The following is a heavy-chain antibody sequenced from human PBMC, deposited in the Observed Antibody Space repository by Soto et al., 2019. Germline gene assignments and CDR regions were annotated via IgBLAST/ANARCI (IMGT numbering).Heavy chain of an antibody. Sequence: SVKVSCKASGGTFSSYAISWVRQAPGQGLEWMGGIIPIFGTANYAQKFQGRVTITADESTSTAYMELSSLRSEDTAVYYCARSPQMSSWHWDNGFDPWGQGTRVTVSS. J-gene: IGHJ5*02. CDR3: ARSPQMSSWHWDNGFDP. CDR2: IIPIFGTA. CDR1: GGTFSSYA. V-gene: IGHV1-69*13. D-gene: IGHD6-13*01.